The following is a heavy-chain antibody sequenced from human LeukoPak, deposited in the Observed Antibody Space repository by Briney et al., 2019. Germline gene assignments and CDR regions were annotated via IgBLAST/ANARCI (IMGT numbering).Heavy chain of an antibody. V-gene: IGHV4-34*01. CDR1: GGACRGYY. D-gene: IGHD3-9*01. J-gene: IGHJ4*02. CDR2: INHSGST. CDR3: ARRGRRPWVRNFDIVAGYYTAYYHDY. Sequence: PAETLSLTCAVYGGACRGYYWSWIRQPPGKGLEWIGEINHSGSTNYNPSLKSRVTISVDTSKKQLSLQLSSVTAADTAVYYCARRGRRPWVRNFDIVAGYYTAYYHDYWGQGTLVTVSS.